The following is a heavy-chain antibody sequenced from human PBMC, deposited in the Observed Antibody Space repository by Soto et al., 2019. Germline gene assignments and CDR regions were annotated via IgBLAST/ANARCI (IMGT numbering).Heavy chain of an antibody. Sequence: WASVKVSCKASGGTFSSYAISWVRQAPGQGLEWMGGIIPIFGTANYAQKFQGRVTITADKSTSTAYMELSSLRSEDTAVYYCARDRGIVVVPAAIINYYYYGMDVWG. J-gene: IGHJ6*02. CDR1: GGTFSSYA. V-gene: IGHV1-69*06. CDR2: IIPIFGTA. D-gene: IGHD2-2*01. CDR3: ARDRGIVVVPAAIINYYYYGMDV.